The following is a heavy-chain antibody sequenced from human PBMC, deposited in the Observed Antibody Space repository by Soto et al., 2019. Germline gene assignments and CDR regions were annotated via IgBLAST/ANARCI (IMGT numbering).Heavy chain of an antibody. CDR1: GYPVSSYY. V-gene: IGHV1-46*01. CDR2: INPSGDST. J-gene: IGHJ4*02. CDR3: ARDWEFGF. D-gene: IGHD3-10*01. Sequence: ASVKVSCKASGYPVSSYYMHWVRQAPGQGLEWMGVINPSGDSTTYAQKFQGRVTMTKDTSTSTLYMELSGLRSEDTAVYYCARDWEFGFWGQGTLVT.